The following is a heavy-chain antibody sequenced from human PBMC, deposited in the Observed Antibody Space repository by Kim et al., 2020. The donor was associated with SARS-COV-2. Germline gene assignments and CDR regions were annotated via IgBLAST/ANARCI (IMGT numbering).Heavy chain of an antibody. V-gene: IGHV1-24*01. Sequence: ASVKVSCKVSGYTLTELSMHWVRQAPGKGLEWMGGFDPEDGETIYAQKFQGRVTMTEDTSTDTAYMELSSLRSEDTAVYYCATNLRRDDAFDIWGQGTMVTVSS. CDR2: FDPEDGET. CDR3: ATNLRRDDAFDI. CDR1: GYTLTELS. J-gene: IGHJ3*02.